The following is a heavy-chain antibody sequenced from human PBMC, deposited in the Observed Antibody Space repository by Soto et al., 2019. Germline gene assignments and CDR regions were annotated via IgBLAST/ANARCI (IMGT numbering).Heavy chain of an antibody. CDR1: GDSISSYS. CDR2: IHYSGST. J-gene: IGHJ4*02. D-gene: IGHD3-16*01. CDR3: ARFGVFTISGFFNY. Sequence: PSETLSLTCTVSGDSISSYSWSWIRQPPGKGLEWIGFIHYSGSTNSNPSLKSRVTMSLDTSKSQFSLNLSSVTAADTAVYYCARFGVFTISGFFNYWGQGTPVTVSS. V-gene: IGHV4-59*01.